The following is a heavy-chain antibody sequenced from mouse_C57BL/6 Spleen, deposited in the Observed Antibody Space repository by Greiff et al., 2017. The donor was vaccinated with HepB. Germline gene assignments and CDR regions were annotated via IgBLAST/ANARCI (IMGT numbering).Heavy chain of an antibody. V-gene: IGHV5-17*01. CDR2: ISSGSSTI. CDR3: ARPFGSSPWFAY. Sequence: EVMLVESGGGLVKPGGSLKLSCAASGFTFSDYGMHWVRQAPEKGLEWVAYISSGSSTIYYADTVKGRFTIPRDNAKNTLFLQMTGLRSEDTAMFDCARPFGSSPWFAYWGQGTLVTVSA. J-gene: IGHJ3*01. CDR1: GFTFSDYG. D-gene: IGHD1-1*01.